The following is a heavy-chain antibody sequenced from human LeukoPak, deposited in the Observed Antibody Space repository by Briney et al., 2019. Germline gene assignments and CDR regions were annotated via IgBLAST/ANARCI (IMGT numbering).Heavy chain of an antibody. CDR2: NSGGSS. Sequence: GGSLRLSCAASGFTFSTYGVYWVRQAPGKGLEWVSSNSGGSSYYADSVKGRFTISRDNSKNTLYLQMNSLRAEDTAVYYCAKRRDGYNFDYWGQGTLVTVSS. CDR3: AKRRDGYNFDY. J-gene: IGHJ4*02. CDR1: GFTFSTYG. D-gene: IGHD5-24*01. V-gene: IGHV3-23*01.